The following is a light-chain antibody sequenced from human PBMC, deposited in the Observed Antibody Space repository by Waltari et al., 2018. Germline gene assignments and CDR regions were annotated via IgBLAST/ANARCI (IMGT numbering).Light chain of an antibody. CDR1: GSNLGAGSD. CDR2: GST. CDR3: QSYDTSLTVV. Sequence: QSVLTQPPSVSGAPGQTVTISCTGSGSNLGAGSDVHWYQQVPRAAPKLLIYGSTSRPLGVPDRFFGSTSGTSASLAITGLQAEDEAVYYCQSYDTSLTVVFGGGTKLTVL. V-gene: IGLV1-40*01. J-gene: IGLJ3*02.